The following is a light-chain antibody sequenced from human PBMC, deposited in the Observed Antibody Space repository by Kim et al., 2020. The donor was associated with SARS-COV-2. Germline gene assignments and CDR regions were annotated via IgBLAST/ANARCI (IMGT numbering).Light chain of an antibody. V-gene: IGKV1-27*01. CDR3: LRYNSAPLT. J-gene: IGKJ1*01. CDR2: AAS. CDR1: QDISNS. Sequence: DIQMTQSPSSLSASVGDRVTITCRASQDISNSLAWFQHKPGKAPKLLIYAASALHSEVPSRFSGSGSGTDFTLTISSLQPEDVATFYWLRYNSAPLTFGQGTKVDIK.